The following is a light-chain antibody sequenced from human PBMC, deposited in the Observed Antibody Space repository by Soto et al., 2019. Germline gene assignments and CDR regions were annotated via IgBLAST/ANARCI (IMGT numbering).Light chain of an antibody. J-gene: IGKJ5*01. CDR3: KRYGSSSIS. CDR1: QSVSNNY. CDR2: GAF. V-gene: IGKV3-20*01. Sequence: EIVLTQSPGTLSLSPGERATLSCRASQSVSNNYLAWYQQKPGQAPRLLIYGAFSRATGIPDRFSGSGYGKVFSFTFISLGPEDFAGYYCKRYGSSSISFGQGTRLEIK.